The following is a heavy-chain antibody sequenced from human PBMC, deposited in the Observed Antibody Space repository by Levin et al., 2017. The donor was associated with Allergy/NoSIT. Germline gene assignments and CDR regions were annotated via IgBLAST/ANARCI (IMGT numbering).Heavy chain of an antibody. CDR3: ARDTQH. J-gene: IGHJ1*01. CDR1: GFIVSNNF. Sequence: AGGSLRLSCAGSGFIVSNNFMSWVRQAPGKGLEGVSIIYSRGNAFYADSVKGRFTVSRDESQNTLFLQMNSLRVEDTATYYCARDTQHWGQGTRVTVSS. V-gene: IGHV3-66*01. CDR2: IYSRGNA.